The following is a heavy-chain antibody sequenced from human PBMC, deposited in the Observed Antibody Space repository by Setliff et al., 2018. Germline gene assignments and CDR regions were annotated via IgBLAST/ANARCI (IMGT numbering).Heavy chain of an antibody. CDR2: ISRGGNTI. Sequence: PGGSLRLSCAASGFTFSDYYMNWIRQAPGKGLEWVSYISRGGNTIYYADSVKGRFTISRDNAKESLYLQMNNLGAEDTAVYFCVRDRSGALGPNWGQGTLVTVSS. J-gene: IGHJ4*02. CDR3: VRDRSGALGPN. CDR1: GFTFSDYY. D-gene: IGHD3-10*01. V-gene: IGHV3-11*04.